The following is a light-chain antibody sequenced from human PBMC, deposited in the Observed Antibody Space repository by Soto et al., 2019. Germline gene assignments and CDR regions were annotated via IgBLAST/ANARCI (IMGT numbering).Light chain of an antibody. Sequence: EVVMTQSPATLSVSPGERATLSCRASQSVSSNLAWYQQKRGQAPRLFIYGASTRATGIPARFSGSGSGTEFTLTISSLQSEDFAVYYCQHYNNLPRTFGQGPKLDI. CDR2: GAS. CDR1: QSVSSN. J-gene: IGKJ1*01. V-gene: IGKV3D-15*01. CDR3: QHYNNLPRT.